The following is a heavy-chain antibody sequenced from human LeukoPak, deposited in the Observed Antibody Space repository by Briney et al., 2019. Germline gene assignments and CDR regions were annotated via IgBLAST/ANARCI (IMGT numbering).Heavy chain of an antibody. J-gene: IGHJ1*01. Sequence: SETLSLTCAVYGGSFSGYYWSWIRQPPGKGLEWIGEINHSGSTNYNPSLKSRVTISVDTSKNQFSLKLSSVTAADTAVYYCARGDEGVVPGSAEYFQHWGQGTLVTVSS. V-gene: IGHV4-34*01. CDR1: GGSFSGYY. D-gene: IGHD2-15*01. CDR2: INHSGST. CDR3: ARGDEGVVPGSAEYFQH.